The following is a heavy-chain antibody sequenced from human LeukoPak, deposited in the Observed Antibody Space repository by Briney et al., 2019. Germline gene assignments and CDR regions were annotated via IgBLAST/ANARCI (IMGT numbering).Heavy chain of an antibody. V-gene: IGHV4-59*01. CDR2: IYYSGST. Sequence: SETLSLTCTVSGGSISSYYWSWIRQPAGKGLEWIGYIYYSGSTNYNPSLKSRVTISVDTSKNQFSLKLSSVTAADTAVYYCAREYSRRPYSRGWFDPWGQGTLVTVSS. D-gene: IGHD6-13*01. CDR3: AREYSRRPYSRGWFDP. CDR1: GGSISSYY. J-gene: IGHJ5*02.